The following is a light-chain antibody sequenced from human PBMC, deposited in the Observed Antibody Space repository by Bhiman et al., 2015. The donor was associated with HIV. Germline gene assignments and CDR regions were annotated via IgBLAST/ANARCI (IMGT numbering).Light chain of an antibody. V-gene: IGLV2-14*02. CDR3: SSYTSSSTFV. Sequence: QSALTQPASVSGFPGQSIAISCSGTSSDVGNNNHVSWLQQSPGKAPKLIIFAVNQRPSGISDRFSGSKSGNTASLTISGLQAEDEADYYCSSYTSSSTFVFGTGTKVTVL. CDR2: AVN. CDR1: SSDVGNNNH. J-gene: IGLJ1*01.